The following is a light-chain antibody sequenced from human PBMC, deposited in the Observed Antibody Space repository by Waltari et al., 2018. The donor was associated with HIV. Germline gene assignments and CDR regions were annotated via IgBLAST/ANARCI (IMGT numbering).Light chain of an antibody. CDR1: QTISNNY. Sequence: EIVLPQSPGTLSVSPGERATLSCRASQTISNNYLAWYQQKPGQAPRLLISGASTRATGIPDRFSGSGSGTHFTLTITRLEPEDSAVYFCQQYSLTPLSFGGGTKVEFK. CDR3: QQYSLTPLS. J-gene: IGKJ4*01. CDR2: GAS. V-gene: IGKV3-20*01.